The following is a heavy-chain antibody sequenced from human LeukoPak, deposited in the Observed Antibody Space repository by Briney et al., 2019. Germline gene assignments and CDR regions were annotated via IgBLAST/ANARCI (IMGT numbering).Heavy chain of an antibody. CDR3: ARGFRGVIITAYYYYYYMDV. Sequence: ASVKVSCKASGYTFTSYDINWVRQATAKGLEWMGWMNPNSGNTGYAQKFQGRVTMTRNTSISTAYMELSSLRSEVTAVYYCARGFRGVIITAYYYYYYMDVWGKGTTVTVSS. CDR2: MNPNSGNT. J-gene: IGHJ6*03. CDR1: GYTFTSYD. D-gene: IGHD3-10*01. V-gene: IGHV1-8*01.